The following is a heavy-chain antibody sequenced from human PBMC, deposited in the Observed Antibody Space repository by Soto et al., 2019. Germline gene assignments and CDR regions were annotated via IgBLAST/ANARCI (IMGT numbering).Heavy chain of an antibody. D-gene: IGHD3-3*02. CDR1: GFTFGNYW. V-gene: IGHV3-74*01. J-gene: IGHJ4*01. CDR3: ARGAFPYYFDY. Sequence: EVQLVASGGGLVQPGGSLRLSCAASGFTFGNYWMHWVRQAPGKGLVWVSRINVDGSGTNYADSVKGRFTISRDNAKNTLYLQMNSLRAEDTAVYYCARGAFPYYFDYWGHGPLVTVSS. CDR2: INVDGSGT.